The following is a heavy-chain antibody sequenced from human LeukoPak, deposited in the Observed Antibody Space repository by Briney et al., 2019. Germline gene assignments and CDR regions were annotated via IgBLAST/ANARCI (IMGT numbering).Heavy chain of an antibody. CDR3: ARDPPANNYYYDSSGYYPHPFDY. CDR1: GYTFTSYA. D-gene: IGHD3-22*01. J-gene: IGHJ4*02. CDR2: INAGNGNT. V-gene: IGHV1-3*01. Sequence: GASVKVSCKASGYTFTSYAMHWVRQAPGQRLEWMGWINAGNGNTKYSQKFQGRVTITRDTSASTAYMELSSLRSEDTAVYYCARDPPANNYYYDSSGYYPHPFDYWGQGTLVTVSS.